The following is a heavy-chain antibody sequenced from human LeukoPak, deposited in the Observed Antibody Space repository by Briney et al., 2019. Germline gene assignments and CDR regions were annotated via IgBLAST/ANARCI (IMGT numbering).Heavy chain of an antibody. CDR2: IYPGDSDT. J-gene: IGHJ4*02. Sequence: GESLKISCKGSGYSFTSYWIGWVRQMPGKGLEWMGIIYPGDSDTRYSPSFQGQVTISADKSISTAYLHWSSLRASDTAMYYCATSESQTKFDYWGQGTLVTVSS. D-gene: IGHD1/OR15-1a*01. CDR3: ATSESQTKFDY. CDR1: GYSFTSYW. V-gene: IGHV5-51*01.